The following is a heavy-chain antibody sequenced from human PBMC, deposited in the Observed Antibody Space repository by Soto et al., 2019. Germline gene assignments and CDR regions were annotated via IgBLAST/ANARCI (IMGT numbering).Heavy chain of an antibody. J-gene: IGHJ4*02. CDR2: IYYSGST. D-gene: IGHD2-15*01. V-gene: IGHV4-31*03. Sequence: PSETLSLTCTVSGGSISSGGYYWSWIRQHPGKGLEWIGYIYYSGSTYYNPSLKSRVTISVDTSKNQFSLKLSSVTAADTAVYYCARDRGCSGGSCYRYFDYWGQGTLVTVSS. CDR1: GGSISSGGYY. CDR3: ARDRGCSGGSCYRYFDY.